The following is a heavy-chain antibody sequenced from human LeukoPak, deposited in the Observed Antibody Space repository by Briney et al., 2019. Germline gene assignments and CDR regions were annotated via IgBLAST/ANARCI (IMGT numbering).Heavy chain of an antibody. CDR1: GFTFDDYG. CDR3: AGGQGWHFDL. CDR2: IKQDGGEE. Sequence: GGSLRLSCAASGFTFDDYGMGWVRQAPGQGLEWVGDIKQDGGEEHYVASVKGRFTISTDTTSLSLHMNSLRAEGAAVYYCAGGQGWHFDLWGRGTLITVSS. V-gene: IGHV3-7*01. J-gene: IGHJ2*01. D-gene: IGHD2-15*01.